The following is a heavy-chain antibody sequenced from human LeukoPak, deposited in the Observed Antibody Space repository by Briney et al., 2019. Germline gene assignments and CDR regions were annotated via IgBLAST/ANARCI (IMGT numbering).Heavy chain of an antibody. V-gene: IGHV4-34*01. D-gene: IGHD3-10*01. Sequence: SETLSLTCAVYGGSFSGYYWSWIRQPPGKGLEWIGEINHSGSTSYNPSLKSRVTISVDTSKNQFSLKLSSVTAADTAVYYCARGLPPAELVDDYWGQGTLVTVSS. CDR3: ARGLPPAELVDDY. CDR2: INHSGST. J-gene: IGHJ4*02. CDR1: GGSFSGYY.